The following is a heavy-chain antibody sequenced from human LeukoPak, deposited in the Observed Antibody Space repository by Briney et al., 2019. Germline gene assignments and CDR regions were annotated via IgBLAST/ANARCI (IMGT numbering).Heavy chain of an antibody. CDR2: ISWNSGSI. V-gene: IGHV3-9*01. CDR3: AKSRSDYYYYGMDV. Sequence: GRSLRLSCAASGFTFDDYAMHWVRQAPGKGLEWVSGISWNSGSIGYADSVRGRFTISRDNARNSLYLQMNSLRAEDTAVYYCAKSRSDYYYYGMDVWGQGTTVTVSS. CDR1: GFTFDDYA. J-gene: IGHJ6*02.